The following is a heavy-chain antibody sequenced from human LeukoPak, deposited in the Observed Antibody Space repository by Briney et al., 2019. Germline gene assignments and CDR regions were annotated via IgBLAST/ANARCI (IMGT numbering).Heavy chain of an antibody. V-gene: IGHV4-59*01. CDR1: GGSITSYY. CDR2: IFYSGST. Sequence: SETLSLTCTASGGSITSYYWSWIRQPPRKGLGWIGFIFYSGSTDFNPSLKSRVTISVDTSKNQFSLRLNSVTAADTAVYYCARSGSVDGAFDIWGQGTMVTVSS. D-gene: IGHD3-10*01. J-gene: IGHJ3*02. CDR3: ARSGSVDGAFDI.